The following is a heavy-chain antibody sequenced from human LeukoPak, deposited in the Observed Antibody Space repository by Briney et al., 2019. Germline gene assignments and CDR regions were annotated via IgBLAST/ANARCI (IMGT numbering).Heavy chain of an antibody. V-gene: IGHV3-7*03. Sequence: GGSLRLSCAASGFTFSSYWMSWVRQAPGKGLEWVANIKQDGSEKYYVDSVKGRFTIARDNAKNSLYLQMNSLRAEDTAVYYCARDRSYDYVWGSYRFSPFDYWGQGTLVTVSS. CDR3: ARDRSYDYVWGSYRFSPFDY. CDR1: GFTFSSYW. D-gene: IGHD3-16*02. J-gene: IGHJ4*02. CDR2: IKQDGSEK.